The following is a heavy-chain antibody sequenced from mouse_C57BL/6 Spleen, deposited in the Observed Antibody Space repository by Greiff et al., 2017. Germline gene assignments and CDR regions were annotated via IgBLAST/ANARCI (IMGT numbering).Heavy chain of an antibody. D-gene: IGHD1-1*01. CDR1: GFTFSSYT. J-gene: IGHJ2*01. V-gene: IGHV5-9*01. CDR2: ISGGGGNT. CDR3: ERHESYGSGYYFDY. Sequence: DVHLVESGGGLVKPGGSLKLSCAASGFTFSSYTMSWVRQTPEQRLEWVATISGGGGNTYYPDSVKGRFTIARDNAKNTLYLQLSSLSSEDTALYDCERHESYGSGYYFDYWGQGTTLTVSS.